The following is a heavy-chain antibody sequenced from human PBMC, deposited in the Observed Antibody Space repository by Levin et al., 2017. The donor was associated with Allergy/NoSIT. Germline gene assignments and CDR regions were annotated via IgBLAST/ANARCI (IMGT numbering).Heavy chain of an antibody. J-gene: IGHJ1*01. CDR2: IYYSGST. CDR1: GGSISSSSYY. CDR3: AGADSGWYDARQYFQH. V-gene: IGHV4-39*01. Sequence: SETLSLTCTVSGGSISSSSYYWGWIRQPPGKGLEWIGSIYYSGSTYYNPSLKSRVTISVDTSKNQFSLKLSSVTAADTAVYYCAGADSGWYDARQYFQHWGQGTLVTVSS. D-gene: IGHD6-19*01.